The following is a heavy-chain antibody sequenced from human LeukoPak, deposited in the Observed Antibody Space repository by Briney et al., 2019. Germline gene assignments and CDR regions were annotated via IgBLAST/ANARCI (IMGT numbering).Heavy chain of an antibody. J-gene: IGHJ6*02. V-gene: IGHV4/OR15-8*01. CDR2: IHHNGTR. CDR1: VGAISSGNW. D-gene: IGHD2-2*02. Sequence: SETLSLTCGVSVGAISSGNWWTWVRQSPGKGLEWIGEIHHNGTRNYNPSLKSRVIISLDTFKNHISLILTSLTAADTAVYYCASAPILRGEGGEHYRCGLDVWGQGTTVIVSS. CDR3: ASAPILRGEGGEHYRCGLDV.